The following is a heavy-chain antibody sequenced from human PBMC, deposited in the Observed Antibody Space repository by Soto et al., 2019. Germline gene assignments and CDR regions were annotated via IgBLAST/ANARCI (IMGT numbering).Heavy chain of an antibody. CDR3: TRASWNYYYYGMDI. J-gene: IGHJ6*02. V-gene: IGHV3-73*02. CDR1: GFSFSDSA. Sequence: EVQLVESGGGLVQPGGSLKLSCAASGFSFSDSAMHWVRQASGKGLEWVGRIRSKANIYATAYAASVQGRFTISRDDSKNTAYLQMNSLKTEDTAVYYCTRASWNYYYYGMDIWGQGTTVTVSS. CDR2: IRSKANIYAT. D-gene: IGHD1-1*01.